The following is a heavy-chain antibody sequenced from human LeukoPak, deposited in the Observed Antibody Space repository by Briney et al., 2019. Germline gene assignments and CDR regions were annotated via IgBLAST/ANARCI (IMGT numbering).Heavy chain of an antibody. CDR2: IIPILGIA. J-gene: IGHJ4*02. CDR1: GGTFSSYA. Sequence: GASVKVSCKASGGTFSSYAISWVRQAPGQGLEWMGRIIPILGIANYAQKFQGRVTITADKSTSTAYMELSSLRSEDTAVYYCAILSGYLPRNFDYWGQGTLVTVSS. V-gene: IGHV1-69*04. CDR3: AILSGYLPRNFDY. D-gene: IGHD3-22*01.